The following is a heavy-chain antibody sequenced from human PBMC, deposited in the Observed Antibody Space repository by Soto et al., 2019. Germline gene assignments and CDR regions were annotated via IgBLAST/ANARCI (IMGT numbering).Heavy chain of an antibody. CDR3: ATRFYYGSGSFHLDY. D-gene: IGHD3-10*01. CDR2: IWYDGSNK. CDR1: GFAFSSYG. Sequence: QVQLVESGGGVVQPGRSLRLSCAASGFAFSSYGMHWVRQAPGKGLEWVALIWYDGSNKYYADSVKGRFTISRDTSKNTLYLPMNGLRVEDTVVYFCATRFYYGSGSFHLDYWGQGTLGTASS. V-gene: IGHV3-33*08. J-gene: IGHJ4*02.